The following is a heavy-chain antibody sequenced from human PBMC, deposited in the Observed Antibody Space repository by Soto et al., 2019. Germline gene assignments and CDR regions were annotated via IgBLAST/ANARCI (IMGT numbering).Heavy chain of an antibody. D-gene: IGHD3-16*02. V-gene: IGHV3-9*01. CDR2: ISWNSGSI. CDR1: GFTFDDYA. Sequence: EVQLVESGGGLVQPGRSLRLSCAASGFTFDDYAMHWVRQAPGKGLEWVSGISWNSGSIGYADSVKGRFTISRDNAKNSLYLQMNSLRAEDTALYYCAKARYGSSYYFDYWGQGTLVTVSS. J-gene: IGHJ4*02. CDR3: AKARYGSSYYFDY.